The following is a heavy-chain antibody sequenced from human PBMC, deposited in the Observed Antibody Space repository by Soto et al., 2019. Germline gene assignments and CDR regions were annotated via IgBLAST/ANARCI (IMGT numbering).Heavy chain of an antibody. CDR3: ARDSASKRPSSSDAFDI. Sequence: ASVKVSCKASGYTFTSYGISGVRQAPGQGLEWMGWISAYNGNTNYAQKLQGRVTMTTDTSTSTAYMELRSLRSDDTAVYYCARDSASKRPSSSDAFDIWGQGTMVTVSS. J-gene: IGHJ3*02. CDR1: GYTFTSYG. V-gene: IGHV1-18*01. D-gene: IGHD6-6*01. CDR2: ISAYNGNT.